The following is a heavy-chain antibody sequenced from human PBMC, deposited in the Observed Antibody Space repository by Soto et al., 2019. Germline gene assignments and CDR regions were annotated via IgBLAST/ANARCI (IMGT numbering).Heavy chain of an antibody. CDR2: IDWDDDK. Sequence: SGPTLVNPTQTLTLTCTFSGFSLSTSGMCVSWIRQPPGKALEWLARIDWDDDKYYSTSLKTRLTISKDTSKNQVVLTMTNMDPVDTATYYCARIQLDRGYPQLDYWGQGTLVTVS. CDR1: GFSLSTSGMC. CDR3: ARIQLDRGYPQLDY. V-gene: IGHV2-70*11. D-gene: IGHD1-1*01. J-gene: IGHJ4*02.